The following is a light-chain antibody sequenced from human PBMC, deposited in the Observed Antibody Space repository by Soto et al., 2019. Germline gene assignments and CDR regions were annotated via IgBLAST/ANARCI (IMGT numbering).Light chain of an antibody. CDR2: LGS. V-gene: IGKV2-28*01. Sequence: DIVMTQSPLSLPVTPGEPASISCRSSQSLLHSIGYSYLDWYLQKPGQSPQLLIYLGSNRASGVPDRFSGSGSGTDFTLKISRVEAEDVGVYYCMQALQTPWTFGQGTKVEI. J-gene: IGKJ1*01. CDR3: MQALQTPWT. CDR1: QSLLHSIGYSY.